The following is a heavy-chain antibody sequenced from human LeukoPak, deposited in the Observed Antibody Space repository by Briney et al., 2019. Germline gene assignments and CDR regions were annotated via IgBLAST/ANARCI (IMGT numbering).Heavy chain of an antibody. V-gene: IGHV3-7*01. CDR1: GFTFSSYW. Sequence: PGGSLRLSCAASGFTFSSYWMSWVRQAPGKGLEWVANIKQDGSEKYYVDSVKGRFTISRDNAKNSLYLQMNSLRAEDTAVYYCARAPYYYDSSGYSYYYYMDIWGKGTTVTVSS. D-gene: IGHD3-22*01. J-gene: IGHJ6*03. CDR3: ARAPYYYDSSGYSYYYYMDI. CDR2: IKQDGSEK.